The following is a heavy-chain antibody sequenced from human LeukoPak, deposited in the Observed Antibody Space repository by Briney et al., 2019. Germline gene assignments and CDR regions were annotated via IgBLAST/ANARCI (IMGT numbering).Heavy chain of an antibody. CDR2: INHSGST. V-gene: IGHV4-34*01. CDR1: GGSFSGYY. D-gene: IGHD1-26*01. J-gene: IGHJ4*02. Sequence: SQTLSLTCAVYGGSFSGYYWSWIRQPPGKGLEWIGEINHSGSTNYNPSLKSRVTISVGTSKNQFSLKLSSVTAADTAVYYCARGGGSYTPFDYWGQGTLVTVSS. CDR3: ARGGGSYTPFDY.